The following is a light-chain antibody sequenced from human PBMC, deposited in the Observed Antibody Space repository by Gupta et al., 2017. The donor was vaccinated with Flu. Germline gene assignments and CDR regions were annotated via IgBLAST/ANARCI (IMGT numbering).Light chain of an antibody. CDR3: QQDSSSWT. Sequence: EILFTQSPDTLSLSPGERATLSCRASQSVSSSYSACHQQTPGQATRLLICGASSRATGIPERISGSGSGKDSTLTISRLEPEDFAVYYRQQDSSSWTFGQGTKVEIK. J-gene: IGKJ1*01. CDR1: QSVSSSY. CDR2: GAS. V-gene: IGKV3-20*01.